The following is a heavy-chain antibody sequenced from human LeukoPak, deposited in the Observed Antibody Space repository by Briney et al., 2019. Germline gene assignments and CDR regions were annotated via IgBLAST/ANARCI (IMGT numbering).Heavy chain of an antibody. Sequence: ASVKVSCKASGYTFTGYYMHWVRQAPGQGLEWMGWINPNSGGTNYAQKFQGRVTMTRDTSISTAYMELGRLRSDDTAVYYCATPGSYYYDSSGDYWGQGTLVTVSS. V-gene: IGHV1-2*02. J-gene: IGHJ4*02. CDR1: GYTFTGYY. CDR3: ATPGSYYYDSSGDY. CDR2: INPNSGGT. D-gene: IGHD3-22*01.